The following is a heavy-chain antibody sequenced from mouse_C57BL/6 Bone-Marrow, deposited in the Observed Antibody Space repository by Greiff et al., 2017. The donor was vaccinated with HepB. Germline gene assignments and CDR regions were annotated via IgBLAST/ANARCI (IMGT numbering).Heavy chain of an antibody. V-gene: IGHV1-26*01. CDR2: LNPNNGGT. J-gene: IGHJ1*03. D-gene: IGHD1-1*01. Sequence: EVQLQQSGPELVKPGASVKISCKASGYTFTDYYMNWVKQSHGKSLEWIGDLNPNNGGTSYNQKFKGKATLTVDKSSSTAYMELRSLTSEDSAVYYCARDYGSSLYWYFDVWGTGTTVTVSS. CDR1: GYTFTDYY. CDR3: ARDYGSSLYWYFDV.